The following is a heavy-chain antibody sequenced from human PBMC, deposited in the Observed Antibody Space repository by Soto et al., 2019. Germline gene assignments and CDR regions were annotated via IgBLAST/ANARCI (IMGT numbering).Heavy chain of an antibody. CDR1: GGSISSYY. CDR3: ARDSRRRSTSRGPEWFDP. J-gene: IGHJ5*02. V-gene: IGHV4-59*01. Sequence: QVQLQESGPGLVKPSETLSLTCTVSGGSISSYYWSWIRQPPGKGLEWIGYIYYSGSTNYNPSLKSRVTIAVDTSKTQFALKLSSVTAADTAVYYCARDSRRRSTSRGPEWFDPCGQGTLVTVSS. D-gene: IGHD2-2*01. CDR2: IYYSGST.